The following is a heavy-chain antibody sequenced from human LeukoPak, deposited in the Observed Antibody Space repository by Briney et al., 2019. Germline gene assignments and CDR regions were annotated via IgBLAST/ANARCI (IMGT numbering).Heavy chain of an antibody. J-gene: IGHJ4*02. Sequence: SETLSLTCSVSGGSMSSYYWGWIRQPPGKGLEWIGSIYHSGSTYYNPSLKSRVTISVDTSKNQFSLKLSSVTAADTAVYYCARDATVTSFDYWGQGTLVTVSS. CDR3: ARDATVTSFDY. CDR1: GGSMSSYY. CDR2: IYHSGST. D-gene: IGHD4-17*01. V-gene: IGHV4-38-2*02.